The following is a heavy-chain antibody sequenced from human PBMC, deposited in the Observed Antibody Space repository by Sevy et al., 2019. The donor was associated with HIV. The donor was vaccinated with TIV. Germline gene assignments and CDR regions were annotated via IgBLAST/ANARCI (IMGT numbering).Heavy chain of an antibody. Sequence: SETLSLTCTVSGGSINSDHWNWIRQPPGKGLEWIGYVYYTGCTNYNPSLKNRVTISVDRTKNQFSLKLTSVTTADTAGYYCARRNDFDIWGQGTMVTVSS. V-gene: IGHV4-59*08. CDR1: GGSINSDH. CDR2: VYYTGCT. CDR3: ARRNDFDI. J-gene: IGHJ3*02. D-gene: IGHD1-1*01.